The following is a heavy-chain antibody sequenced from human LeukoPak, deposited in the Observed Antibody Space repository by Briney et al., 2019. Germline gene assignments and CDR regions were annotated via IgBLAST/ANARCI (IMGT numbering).Heavy chain of an antibody. CDR1: GFTFDDYA. V-gene: IGHV3-9*01. CDR3: ARVGPGAFDI. J-gene: IGHJ3*02. CDR2: ISWNSGSI. Sequence: PGGSLRLSCAASGFTFDDYAMHWVRQAPGKGLEWVSGISWNSGSIGYADSVKGRFTISRDNSKNTLYLQMNSLRAEDTAVYYCARVGPGAFDIWGQGTMVTVSS.